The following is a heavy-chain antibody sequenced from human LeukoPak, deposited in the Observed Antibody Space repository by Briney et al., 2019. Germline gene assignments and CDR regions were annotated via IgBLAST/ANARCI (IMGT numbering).Heavy chain of an antibody. V-gene: IGHV3-21*01. CDR1: GFTFTTYS. CDR3: ARDGYYDSSGYPLPMY. Sequence: SGGSLRLSCAASGFTFTTYSMNWVRQAPGKGLEWVSSISSGSTYIYYADSVKGRFTISRDNSKNTLYLQMNSLRAEDTAVYYCARDGYYDSSGYPLPMYWGQGTLVTVSS. CDR2: ISSGSTYI. D-gene: IGHD3-22*01. J-gene: IGHJ4*02.